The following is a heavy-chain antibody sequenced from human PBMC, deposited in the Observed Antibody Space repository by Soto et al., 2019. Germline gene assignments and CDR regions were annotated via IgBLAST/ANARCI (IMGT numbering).Heavy chain of an antibody. CDR1: VFTFRGVE. Sequence: VGSLRLSCSASVFTFRGVEMTWVRQAARKGLDLVSSIDSSSKHMYYAESMKGGFTISREDAKNSLYLQMNSLGADDTALYCCAREYSDSSGYYTAFDLWGQGTMVTVSS. J-gene: IGHJ3*01. V-gene: IGHV3-21*06. CDR3: AREYSDSSGYYTAFDL. CDR2: IDSSSKHM. D-gene: IGHD3-22*01.